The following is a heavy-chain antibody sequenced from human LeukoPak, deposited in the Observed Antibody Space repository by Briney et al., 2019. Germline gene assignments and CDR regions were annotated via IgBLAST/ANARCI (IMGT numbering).Heavy chain of an antibody. CDR3: TRSDDYDFWSGYYGGGYYYMDV. CDR1: GFTFSGSA. V-gene: IGHV3-73*01. Sequence: GGSLRLSCAASGFTFSGSAMHWVRQASAKGLEWVGRIRSKANSYATAYSALVKGRFTISRDDSKNTVYLQTNSLKTEDTDVYYCTRSDDYDFWSGYYGGGYYYMDVWGKGTTVTVSS. CDR2: IRSKANSYAT. D-gene: IGHD3-3*01. J-gene: IGHJ6*03.